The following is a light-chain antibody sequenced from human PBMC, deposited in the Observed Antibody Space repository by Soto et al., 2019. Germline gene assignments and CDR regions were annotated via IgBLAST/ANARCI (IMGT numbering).Light chain of an antibody. J-gene: IGKJ1*01. Sequence: DIQMTQSPSSVSASVGDRVTITCRASQAISTWLAWYQQNPGKAPKLLIYSASNLQSGVPSRFSGSGSGTDFTLTISSLPAEDFATYYCQQANSFPRTFGQGTKVEIK. CDR1: QAISTW. V-gene: IGKV1D-12*01. CDR3: QQANSFPRT. CDR2: SAS.